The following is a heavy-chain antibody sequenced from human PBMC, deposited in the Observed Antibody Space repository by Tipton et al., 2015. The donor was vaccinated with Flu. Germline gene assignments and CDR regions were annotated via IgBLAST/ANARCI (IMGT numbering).Heavy chain of an antibody. D-gene: IGHD4-23*01. J-gene: IGHJ4*02. Sequence: LRLSCTVSGGSISGYYWTWIRQPPGKGLEWIGYIYYSGSTNYNPSLKSRVTISVDTSKNQSSLKLSSVTAADTAVYYCATEYRGGGNRYYFDYWGQGTLVTVSS. V-gene: IGHV4-59*01. CDR3: ATEYRGGGNRYYFDY. CDR2: IYYSGST. CDR1: GGSISGYY.